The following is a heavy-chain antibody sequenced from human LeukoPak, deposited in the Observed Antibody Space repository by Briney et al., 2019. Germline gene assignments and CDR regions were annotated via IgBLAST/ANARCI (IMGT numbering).Heavy chain of an antibody. D-gene: IGHD5-24*01. Sequence: GGSLRLSCAASAFSLSAYNMNWVRQAPGKGLEWVSSISYTGTYIYYADSVKGRFTISRDNSKNTLYLQMNSLRAEDTAVYYCARAPRGRDGYNPYYFDYWGQGTLVTFSS. J-gene: IGHJ4*02. CDR1: AFSLSAYN. CDR3: ARAPRGRDGYNPYYFDY. CDR2: ISYTGTYI. V-gene: IGHV3-21*04.